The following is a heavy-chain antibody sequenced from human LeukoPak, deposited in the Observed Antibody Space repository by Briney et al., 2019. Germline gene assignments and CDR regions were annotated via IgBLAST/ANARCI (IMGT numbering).Heavy chain of an antibody. J-gene: IGHJ4*02. CDR2: MNPNSGNT. CDR1: RYTFTSYD. Sequence: ASVKVSCKASRYTFTSYDINWVRQATGQGLEWMGWMNPNSGNTGYAQKFQGRVTMTRNTSISTAYMELSSLRSEDTAVYYCARGVTYYDILTGYYVYWGQGTLVTVSS. CDR3: ARGVTYYDILTGYYVY. D-gene: IGHD3-9*01. V-gene: IGHV1-8*01.